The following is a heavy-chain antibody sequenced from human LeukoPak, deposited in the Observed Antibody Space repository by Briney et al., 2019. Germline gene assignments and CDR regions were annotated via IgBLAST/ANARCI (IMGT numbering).Heavy chain of an antibody. CDR3: TTHLPYKY. Sequence: PGGSLRLSCAASGFTFTNAWMSWVRQAPGKGLEWVGRIKSKTDGGKTDYAAPVKGRFTISRDDSKNTLFLQMNSLKTEDTAVYYCTTHLPYKYWGQGTLVTVSS. V-gene: IGHV3-15*01. CDR1: GFTFTNAW. CDR2: IKSKTDGGKT. J-gene: IGHJ4*02. D-gene: IGHD1-14*01.